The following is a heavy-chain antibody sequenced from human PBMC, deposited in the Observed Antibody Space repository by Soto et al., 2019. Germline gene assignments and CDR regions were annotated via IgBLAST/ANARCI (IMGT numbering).Heavy chain of an antibody. CDR1: GLTFSASA. CDR3: ARSTADEEYYFDY. Sequence: GGSLRLSCVVSGLTFSASAMHWVRQASGKGLEWVGRIRNKADNYATVYAAPVQGRFTISRDDSKSMAYLQMNSLRAEDTAVYYCARSTADEEYYFDYWGQGTLVTVSS. D-gene: IGHD3-10*01. V-gene: IGHV3-73*01. CDR2: IRNKADNYAT. J-gene: IGHJ4*02.